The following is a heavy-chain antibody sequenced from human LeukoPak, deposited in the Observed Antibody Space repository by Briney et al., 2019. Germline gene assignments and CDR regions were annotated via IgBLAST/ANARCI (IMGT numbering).Heavy chain of an antibody. CDR3: ARGGDIVATIGYFDY. CDR1: GGSISSYY. CDR2: IYYSGST. J-gene: IGHJ4*02. Sequence: SETLSLTCTVSGGSISSYYWSWIRQPPGKGLEWIGYIYYSGSTNYNPSLKSRVTISVDTSKNQFSLKLSSVTAADTAVYYCARGGDIVATIGYFDYWGQGTLVTVSS. V-gene: IGHV4-59*01. D-gene: IGHD5-12*01.